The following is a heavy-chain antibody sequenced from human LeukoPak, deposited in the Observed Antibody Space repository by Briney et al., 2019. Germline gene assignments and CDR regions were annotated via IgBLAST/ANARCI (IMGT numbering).Heavy chain of an antibody. V-gene: IGHV4-34*01. D-gene: IGHD6-13*01. CDR1: GGSFSGYY. CDR2: INHSGST. Sequence: PSETLSLTCAVYGGSFSGYYWSWIRQPPGKGLEWIGEINHSGSTNYNPSLKSRVTISVDTSKNQFSLKLSSVTAADTAVYYCARDIAIAAAGMFSLGDYWGQGTLVTVSS. J-gene: IGHJ4*02. CDR3: ARDIAIAAAGMFSLGDY.